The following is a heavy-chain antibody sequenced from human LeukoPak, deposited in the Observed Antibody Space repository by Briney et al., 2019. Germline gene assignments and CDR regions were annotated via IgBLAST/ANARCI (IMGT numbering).Heavy chain of an antibody. J-gene: IGHJ4*02. CDR3: TRALRWLQNTFDY. CDR2: IRSKAYGGTT. V-gene: IGHV3-49*03. D-gene: IGHD5-24*01. CDR1: GFTFGDYA. Sequence: GGSLRLSCTASGFTFGDYAMSWFRQAPGKGLEWVGFIRSKAYGGTTEYAASVKGGFTISRDDSKSIAYLQMNSLKTEDTAVYYCTRALRWLQNTFDYWGQRTLVTVSS.